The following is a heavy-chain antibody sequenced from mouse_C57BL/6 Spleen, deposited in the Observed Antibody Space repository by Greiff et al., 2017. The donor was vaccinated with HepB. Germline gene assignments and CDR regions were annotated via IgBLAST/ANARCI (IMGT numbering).Heavy chain of an antibody. CDR3: ARGLIYYDYDEGADY. J-gene: IGHJ2*01. CDR1: GFTFSDYG. Sequence: EVKLMESGGGLVKPGGSLKLSCAASGFTFSDYGMHWVRQAPEKGLEWVAYISSGSSTIYYADTVKGRFTISRDNAKNTLFLQMTSLRSEDTAMYYCARGLIYYDYDEGADYWGQGTTLTVSS. D-gene: IGHD2-4*01. V-gene: IGHV5-17*01. CDR2: ISSGSSTI.